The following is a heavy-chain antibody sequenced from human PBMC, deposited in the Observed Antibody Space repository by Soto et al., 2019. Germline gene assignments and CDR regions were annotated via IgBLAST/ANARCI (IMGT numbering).Heavy chain of an antibody. CDR3: AKDSSPVLRFLELPPGDSMGV. V-gene: IGHV3-23*01. D-gene: IGHD3-3*01. CDR1: GFTFSSNA. Sequence: GGSLRLTCVASGFTFSSNAMSWVRNAPGKGLEWVSAISGSGGSTYYADSVKYRFTISRDNSKSTLYLQMNSLRTEDTAVYYCAKDSSPVLRFLELPPGDSMGVWGQGTTVTVSS. CDR2: ISGSGGST. J-gene: IGHJ6*02.